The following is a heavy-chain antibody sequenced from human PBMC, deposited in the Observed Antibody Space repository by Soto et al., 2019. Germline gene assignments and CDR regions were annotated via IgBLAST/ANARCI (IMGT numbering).Heavy chain of an antibody. Sequence: PGGSLRLSCAASGFTFSSYGMHWVRQAPGKGLEWVAVIWYDGSNKYYADSVKGRFTISRDNSKNTLYLQMNSLRAEDTAVYYCARARSNIVVVPAAKAGWFDPWGQGTLVTVSS. CDR3: ARARSNIVVVPAAKAGWFDP. CDR2: IWYDGSNK. CDR1: GFTFSSYG. V-gene: IGHV3-33*01. D-gene: IGHD2-2*01. J-gene: IGHJ5*02.